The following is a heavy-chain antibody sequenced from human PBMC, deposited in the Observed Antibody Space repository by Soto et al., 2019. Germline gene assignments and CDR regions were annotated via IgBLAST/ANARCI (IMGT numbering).Heavy chain of an antibody. D-gene: IGHD2-2*02. CDR1: GYTFTYRY. CDR3: AIVVVPAAIGPGGIDAFDI. J-gene: IGHJ3*02. CDR2: ITPFNGNT. Sequence: GASVKVSCKASGYTFTYRYLHWVRQAPGQALEWMGWITPFNGNTNYAQKFQDRVTITRDRSMSTAYMELSSLRSEDTAMYYCAIVVVPAAIGPGGIDAFDIWGQGTMVTVSS. V-gene: IGHV1-45*02.